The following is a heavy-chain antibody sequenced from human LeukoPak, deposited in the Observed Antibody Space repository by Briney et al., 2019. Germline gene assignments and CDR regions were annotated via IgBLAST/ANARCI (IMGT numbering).Heavy chain of an antibody. Sequence: PGGSLRLSCAASGFTFNGSAMHWVRQAPGKGLEWVASVKKDESEKYYVDSVKGRFTISRDNAKNSLYLQMNSLRAEDTAVYYCARDTGASSGWYVGYFDYWGQGTLVTVSS. CDR2: VKKDESEK. D-gene: IGHD6-19*01. CDR1: GFTFNGSA. CDR3: ARDTGASSGWYVGYFDY. V-gene: IGHV3-7*03. J-gene: IGHJ4*02.